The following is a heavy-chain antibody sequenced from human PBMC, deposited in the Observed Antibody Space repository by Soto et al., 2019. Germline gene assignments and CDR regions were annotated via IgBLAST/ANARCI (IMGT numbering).Heavy chain of an antibody. D-gene: IGHD1-26*01. J-gene: IGHJ4*02. V-gene: IGHV4-34*01. Sequence: XGALSLTFAVYGGSFSGSPWNWIRQSPGKGLEWIGEIGHSGSTNYNPSLKSRVTISVDTSKNQFSLKLSSVTVADTAVYYCARLSGSYYFDSWGQGTLVTVSS. CDR2: IGHSGST. CDR1: GGSFSGSP. CDR3: ARLSGSYYFDS.